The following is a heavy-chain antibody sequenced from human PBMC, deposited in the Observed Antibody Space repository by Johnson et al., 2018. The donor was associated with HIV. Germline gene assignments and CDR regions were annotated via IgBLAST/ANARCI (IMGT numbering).Heavy chain of an antibody. J-gene: IGHJ3*02. CDR3: AKALLMGWEQTDAFDI. CDR2: ISSSGSTI. Sequence: VQLVESGGGLVQPGGSLRLSCAASGFTFSDYYMSWIRQAPGKGLEWISYISSSGSTIYYADSVKGRFTISRDNAKNSLYLQMNSLRAEDTALYYCAKALLMGWEQTDAFDIWGQGTMVTVSS. CDR1: GFTFSDYY. D-gene: IGHD1-26*01. V-gene: IGHV3-11*01.